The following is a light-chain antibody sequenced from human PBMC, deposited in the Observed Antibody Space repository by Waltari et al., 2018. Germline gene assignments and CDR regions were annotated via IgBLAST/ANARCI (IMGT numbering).Light chain of an antibody. CDR3: MQASETPWT. CDR1: ESLLHSNGNTY. Sequence: EIVMTQTPLSLSVTPGEPASISCRSSESLLHSNGNTYLFWYLQKPGQAPRLLIYRVSNRFSGVPDRFSGSGAGTDFTLTIRRVEAEDVGVYFCMQASETPWTFGQGTKVEIK. CDR2: RVS. J-gene: IGKJ1*01. V-gene: IGKV2D-29*01.